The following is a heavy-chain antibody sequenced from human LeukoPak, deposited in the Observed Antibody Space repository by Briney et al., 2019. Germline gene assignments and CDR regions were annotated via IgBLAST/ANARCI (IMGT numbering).Heavy chain of an antibody. Sequence: GESLKISCKGSGYSFTSYWIGWVRQMPGKGLEWMGIIYPGDSDTRYSPSFQGQVTISADKSISTAYLQWSSLKASDTAMYYCARSGGSSWLNNYYFDYWGQGTLVTVSS. V-gene: IGHV5-51*01. CDR3: ARSGGSSWLNNYYFDY. J-gene: IGHJ4*02. D-gene: IGHD6-13*01. CDR1: GYSFTSYW. CDR2: IYPGDSDT.